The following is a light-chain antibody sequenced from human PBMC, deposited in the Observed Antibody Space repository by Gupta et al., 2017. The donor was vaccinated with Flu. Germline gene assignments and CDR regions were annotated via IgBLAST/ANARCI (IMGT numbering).Light chain of an antibody. Sequence: EIVLTQSPGTLSLSPGERATLSCRASQSVGSNYLAWYQQKPGQAPRLLIFGASNRATGIPDRFSGSGSATDFTLTISRLEPEDFAVYHCQQDDSSPYTFGQGTKLEIK. CDR2: GAS. V-gene: IGKV3-20*01. CDR3: QQDDSSPYT. J-gene: IGKJ2*01. CDR1: QSVGSNY.